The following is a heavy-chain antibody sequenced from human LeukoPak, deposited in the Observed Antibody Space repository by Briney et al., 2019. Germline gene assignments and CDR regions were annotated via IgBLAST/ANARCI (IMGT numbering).Heavy chain of an antibody. V-gene: IGHV4-59*01. CDR1: GGSISSYY. CDR3: ARVRYSSGWPDY. Sequence: SETLSLTCTVSGGSISSYYWSWLRQPPGKGLEGIGYIYYSGSTNYNPSLKSRVTISVDTSKNHFSLKLSSVTAADTAVYYCARVRYSSGWPDYWGQGTLVTVSS. CDR2: IYYSGST. J-gene: IGHJ4*02. D-gene: IGHD6-19*01.